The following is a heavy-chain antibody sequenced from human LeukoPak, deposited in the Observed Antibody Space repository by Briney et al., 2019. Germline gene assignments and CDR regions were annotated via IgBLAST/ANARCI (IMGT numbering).Heavy chain of an antibody. Sequence: PSETLSLTCAVYGGSFSGYYWSWIRQPPGKGLEWIGEINHSGSTNYNPSLKSRVTISVDTSKNQFSLKLSSVTAADTAVYYCARVIPYYYGSGSYYKSTYYFDYWGRGTLVTVPS. CDR2: INHSGST. D-gene: IGHD3-10*01. CDR3: ARVIPYYYGSGSYYKSTYYFDY. CDR1: GGSFSGYY. J-gene: IGHJ4*02. V-gene: IGHV4-34*01.